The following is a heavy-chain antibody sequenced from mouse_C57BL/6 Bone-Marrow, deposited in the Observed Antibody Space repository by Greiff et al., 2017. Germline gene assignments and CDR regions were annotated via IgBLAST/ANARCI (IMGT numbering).Heavy chain of an antibody. D-gene: IGHD1-1*01. CDR2: IHPTDSDT. CDR3: AIKGEDYDGSSYDYAMDY. CDR1: GYTFTSYW. J-gene: IGHJ4*01. V-gene: IGHV1-74*01. Sequence: QVQLQQPGAELVKPGASVKVSCKASGYTFTSYWMHWVKQRPGQGLEWIGRIHPTDSDTNYNQKFKGKATLTVDKSSSTAYMLLSSLTSEYSAVYYCAIKGEDYDGSSYDYAMDYWGQGTAVTDSS.